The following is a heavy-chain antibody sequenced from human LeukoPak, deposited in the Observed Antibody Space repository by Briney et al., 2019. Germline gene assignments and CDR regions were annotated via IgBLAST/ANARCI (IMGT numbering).Heavy chain of an antibody. J-gene: IGHJ4*02. Sequence: SETLSLTCTVYGGSFSGYYWSWIRQPPGKGVEWIGSICSGGNTCYNPSLRSRVTIFADSSKSQFSLKLTSVTAADTAVYYCAIDGPWKSDYWGQGTLVTVSS. V-gene: IGHV4-59*05. D-gene: IGHD5-24*01. CDR3: AIDGPWKSDY. CDR1: GGSFSGYY. CDR2: ICSGGNT.